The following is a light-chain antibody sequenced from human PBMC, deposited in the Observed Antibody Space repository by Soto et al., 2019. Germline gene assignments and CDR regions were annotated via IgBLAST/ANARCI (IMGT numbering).Light chain of an antibody. CDR3: QQSYSTPIT. J-gene: IGKJ5*01. V-gene: IGKV1-39*01. CDR2: VAS. CDR1: QSISSY. Sequence: DIQMTQSPSSLSASVGDRVTITCRASQSISSYLNWYQQKPGKAPKFLIYVASSLQSGVPSRFSGSGSGTDFTLTISSLQPEDFATYYCQQSYSTPITFGQGTRLEIK.